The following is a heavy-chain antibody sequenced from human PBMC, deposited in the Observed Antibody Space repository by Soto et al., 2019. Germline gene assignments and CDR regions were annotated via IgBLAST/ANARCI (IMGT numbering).Heavy chain of an antibody. Sequence: GGSLRLSCAASGFTFSGYAMSWVRQAPGKGLEWVSAISGSGGSTYYADSVKGRFTISRDNSKNTLYLQMNSLRAEDTAVYYCAKDLGAAGILDVWGQGTTVTVSS. J-gene: IGHJ6*02. CDR1: GFTFSGYA. CDR3: AKDLGAAGILDV. V-gene: IGHV3-23*01. D-gene: IGHD6-13*01. CDR2: ISGSGGST.